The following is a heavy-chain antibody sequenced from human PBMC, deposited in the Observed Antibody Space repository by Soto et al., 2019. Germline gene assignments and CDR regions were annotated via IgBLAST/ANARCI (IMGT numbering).Heavy chain of an antibody. CDR3: ARGGGTILAPLP. D-gene: IGHD3-3*01. CDR1: GYTFTGYF. CDR2: INPNSGTT. V-gene: IGHV1-2*02. Sequence: ASVKVSCKASGYTFTGYFMHWVRQAPGQGLEWMGWINPNSGTTKYAQKFQGRVTLSRDTSIRTAYMELSGLRSDDTAVYYCARGGGTILAPLPWGQGTLVTVSS. J-gene: IGHJ5*02.